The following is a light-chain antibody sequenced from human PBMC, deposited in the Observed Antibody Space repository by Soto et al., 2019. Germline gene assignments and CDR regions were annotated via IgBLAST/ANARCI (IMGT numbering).Light chain of an antibody. CDR2: GAT. J-gene: IGKJ1*01. CDR1: QDITNY. V-gene: IGKV1-17*03. Sequence: DIQMTQSPSAVSASVGDRVTITCRTSQDITNYLVWFQQKPGKVPERLIYGATNLQSGVPSRFSGSGSGTEFTLTISSLQPEDFATYYCLQHNRYPWTFGQGTKVDIK. CDR3: LQHNRYPWT.